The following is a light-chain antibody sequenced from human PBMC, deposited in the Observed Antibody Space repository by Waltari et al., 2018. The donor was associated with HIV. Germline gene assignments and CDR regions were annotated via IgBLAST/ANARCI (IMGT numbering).Light chain of an antibody. J-gene: IGKJ1*01. CDR2: LGS. Sequence: DIVMTQSPLSLPVTPGEPASISCRSTQSLQRSNGYKYLDWFLQKPGQAPQLLIYLGSNRASGVPDRFSGSGSGTDFTLQISRVEAEDVGVYYCMQTLQTPWTFGQGIKVEIK. CDR1: QSLQRSNGYKY. V-gene: IGKV2-28*01. CDR3: MQTLQTPWT.